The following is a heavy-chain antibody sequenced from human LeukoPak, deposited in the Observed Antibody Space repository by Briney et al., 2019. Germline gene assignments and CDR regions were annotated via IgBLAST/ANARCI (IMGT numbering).Heavy chain of an antibody. V-gene: IGHV4-61*02. J-gene: IGHJ4*02. CDR3: AREGGGCSGGSCYSAKYYFDY. CDR1: GGSISSGSYY. Sequence: PSQALSLTCTVSGGSISSGSYYWSWIRQPAGKGLEWIGRISTSGSTNYNPSLKSRATISVDTSKNEFSLKMSSVTAADTAVYYCAREGGGCSGGSCYSAKYYFDYWGQGTLVTVSS. CDR2: ISTSGST. D-gene: IGHD2-15*01.